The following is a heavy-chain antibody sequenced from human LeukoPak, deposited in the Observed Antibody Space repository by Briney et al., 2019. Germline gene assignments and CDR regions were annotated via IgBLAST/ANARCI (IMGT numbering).Heavy chain of an antibody. CDR1: GYTFTEYY. CDR3: ARNGGYCSGGSCYGHDYYFDY. CDR2: INPNSGGT. D-gene: IGHD2-15*01. J-gene: IGHJ4*02. V-gene: IGHV1-2*02. Sequence: ASVKVSCKTSGYTFTEYYMHWVRQAPGQGLEWMGWINPNSGGTNYAQKFQGRVTMTRDTSISTAYMELSRLRSDDTAVYYCARNGGYCSGGSCYGHDYYFDYWGQGTLVTVSS.